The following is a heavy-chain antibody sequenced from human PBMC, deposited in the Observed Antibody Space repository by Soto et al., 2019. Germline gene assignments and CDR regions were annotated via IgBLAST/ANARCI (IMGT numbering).Heavy chain of an antibody. CDR3: AKGGRQWLVTSDFNY. Sequence: VQLVESGGGVVQPGRSLRLSCAASGFTFSDYAMHWVRQAPGKGLELVAVVSHDGRNTHYADSVNGRFTISRDSSKNTVSLEMTSLRAEDTAVYYCAKGGRQWLVTSDFNYWGQGALVTVSS. CDR1: GFTFSDYA. D-gene: IGHD6-19*01. V-gene: IGHV3-30*18. J-gene: IGHJ4*02. CDR2: VSHDGRNT.